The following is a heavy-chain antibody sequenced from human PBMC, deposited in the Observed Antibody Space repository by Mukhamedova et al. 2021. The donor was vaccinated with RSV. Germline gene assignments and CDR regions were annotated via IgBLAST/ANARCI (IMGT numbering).Heavy chain of an antibody. Sequence: GRIKSKTDGGTTDYAAPVKGRFTISRDDSKNTLYLQMNSLKTEATAVYYCTTDGGAYCGGECYSRGNWFDPWGQGTLVNVSS. CDR2: IKSKTDGGTT. CDR3: TTDGGAYCGGECYSRGNWFDP. V-gene: IGHV3-15*01. J-gene: IGHJ5*02. D-gene: IGHD2-21*01.